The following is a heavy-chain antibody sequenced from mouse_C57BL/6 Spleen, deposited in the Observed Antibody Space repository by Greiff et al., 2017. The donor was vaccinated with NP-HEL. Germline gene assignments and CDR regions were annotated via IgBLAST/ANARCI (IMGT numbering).Heavy chain of an antibody. J-gene: IGHJ3*01. V-gene: IGHV1-80*01. CDR3: ARDWDEAY. Sequence: QVQLKESGAELVKPGASVKISCKASGYAFSSYWMNWVKQRPGKGLEWIGQIYPGDGDTNYNGKFKGKATLTADKSSSTAYMQLSSLTSEDSAVYFCARDWDEAYWGQGTLVTVSA. D-gene: IGHD4-1*01. CDR2: IYPGDGDT. CDR1: GYAFSSYW.